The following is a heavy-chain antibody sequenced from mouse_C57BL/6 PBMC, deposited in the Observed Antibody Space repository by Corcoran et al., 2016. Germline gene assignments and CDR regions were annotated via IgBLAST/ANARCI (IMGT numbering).Heavy chain of an antibody. CDR1: GYTFTDYY. D-gene: IGHD4-1*01. Sequence: QVQLKQSGAELVRPGASVKLSCKASGYTFTDYYINWVKQRPGQGLEWIARIYPGSGNTYYNEKFKGKATLTAEKSSSTAYMQLSSLTSEDSAVYFCARWGLGHVDYWGQGTTLTVSS. V-gene: IGHV1-76*01. CDR3: ARWGLGHVDY. CDR2: IYPGSGNT. J-gene: IGHJ2*01.